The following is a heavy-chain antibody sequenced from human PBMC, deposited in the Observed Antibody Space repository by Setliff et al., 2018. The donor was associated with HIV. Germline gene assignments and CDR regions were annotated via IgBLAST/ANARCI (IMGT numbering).Heavy chain of an antibody. Sequence: PSETLSLTCAVSGYFISSGYYWGWIRQPPGEGLEWIGSVSPGGTTYYNPSLKSRVTISVDTSKNQFSLNLRSVTAADTAVYYCARHMEIYYYYMDVWGKGTTVTVSS. CDR2: VSPGGTT. J-gene: IGHJ6*03. CDR1: GYFISSGYY. D-gene: IGHD1-1*01. CDR3: ARHMEIYYYYMDV. V-gene: IGHV4-38-2*01.